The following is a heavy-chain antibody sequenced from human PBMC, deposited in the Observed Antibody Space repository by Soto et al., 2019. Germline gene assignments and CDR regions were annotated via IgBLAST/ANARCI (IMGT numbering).Heavy chain of an antibody. CDR2: ISSSGSTI. V-gene: IGHV3-48*03. CDR1: GFTFSSYE. D-gene: IGHD3-22*01. J-gene: IGHJ4*02. Sequence: GGSLRLSCAASGFTFSSYEMNWVRQAPGKGLEWVSYISSSGSTIYYADSVKGRFTISRDNAKNSLYLQMNSLRAEDTAVYYCARNNYDSSGHPWCFDYWGQGTLVTVS. CDR3: ARNNYDSSGHPWCFDY.